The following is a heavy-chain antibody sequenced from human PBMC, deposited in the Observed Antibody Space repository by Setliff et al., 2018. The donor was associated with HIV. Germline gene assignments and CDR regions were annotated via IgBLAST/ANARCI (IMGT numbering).Heavy chain of an antibody. CDR2: IHTNTGDP. J-gene: IGHJ4*02. V-gene: IGHV7-4-1*02. CDR3: ARDQRPFYFDS. Sequence: ASVKVSCKASGYTFTSYGISWVRQAPGQGLEWVGWIHTNTGDPTYAQGLTGQFVFSLDTSISTAYLQISSLKAEDTAVYYCARDQRPFYFDSWGQGTLVTVSS. CDR1: GYTFTSYG.